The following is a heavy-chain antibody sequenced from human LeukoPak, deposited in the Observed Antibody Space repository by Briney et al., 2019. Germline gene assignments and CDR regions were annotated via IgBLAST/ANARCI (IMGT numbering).Heavy chain of an antibody. Sequence: PSETLSLTCTVSGGSISSSSYYWGWIRQPPGKGLEWIGSIYYSGSTYYNPSLKSRVTISVDTSKNQFSLKLSSVTAADTAVYYCARYYDFWSGYGVPIDYWGQGTLVTVSS. CDR2: IYYSGST. D-gene: IGHD3-3*01. CDR1: GGSISSSSYY. J-gene: IGHJ4*02. V-gene: IGHV4-39*01. CDR3: ARYYDFWSGYGVPIDY.